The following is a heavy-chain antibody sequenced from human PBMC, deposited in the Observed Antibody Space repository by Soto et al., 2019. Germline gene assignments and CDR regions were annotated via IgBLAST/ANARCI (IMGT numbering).Heavy chain of an antibody. D-gene: IGHD3-22*01. CDR2: VSDTGIST. CDR1: GFTFRSYA. V-gene: IGHV3-23*01. J-gene: IGHJ5*01. CDR3: AKSYFDSSGFDS. Sequence: GGSLRLSCAASGFTFRSYAVSWVRQAPGKGLEWVSTVSDTGISTYYAGSVTGRFTISRDNSRNTVYLQMNSLRAEDTAVYYCAKSYFDSSGFDSWGLGTLVTVSS.